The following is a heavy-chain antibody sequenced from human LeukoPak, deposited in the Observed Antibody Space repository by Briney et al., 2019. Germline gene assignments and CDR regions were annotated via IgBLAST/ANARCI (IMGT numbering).Heavy chain of an antibody. CDR2: INHSGTT. V-gene: IGHV4-34*01. CDR3: ARRGSGYYP. Sequence: SETLSLTCAVYGGSFSGYYWGWTRQPPGKGLEWIGEINHSGTTNYNPSLKSRVTISVDTSKNHFSLRLSSVTAADTAVYYCARRGSGYYPWGQGTLVTVSS. D-gene: IGHD3-22*01. CDR1: GGSFSGYY. J-gene: IGHJ5*02.